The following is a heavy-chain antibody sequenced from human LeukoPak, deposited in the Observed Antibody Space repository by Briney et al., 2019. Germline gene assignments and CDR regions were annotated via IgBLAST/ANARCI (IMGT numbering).Heavy chain of an antibody. V-gene: IGHV4-4*07. CDR3: ARLDDRAARIAVGRSSTWSSRRGFDY. CDR1: GGFISSYY. J-gene: IGHJ4*02. D-gene: IGHD6-13*01. Sequence: PSETLSLTCTVSGGFISSYYWSWIRQPAGKGLEWIGRIYSSGSTSYNPSLKSRVTMSVDTSKKQFSLKLSSVTAADTAVYYCARLDDRAARIAVGRSSTWSSRRGFDYWGQGTLVTVSS. CDR2: IYSSGST.